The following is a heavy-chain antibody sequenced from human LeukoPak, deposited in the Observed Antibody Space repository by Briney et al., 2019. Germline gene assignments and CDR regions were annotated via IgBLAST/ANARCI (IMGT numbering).Heavy chain of an antibody. CDR2: MSYDGSNG. CDR3: ARDSGGHSSGWYGVDY. J-gene: IGHJ4*02. D-gene: IGHD6-19*01. CDR1: GFTFSSYG. Sequence: GGSLRLSCAASGFTFSSYGMHWVRQAPGKGLEWVAVMSYDGSNGNYADSVKGRFTISRDNSKNTLYLQMNSLRAEDTAVYYCARDSGGHSSGWYGVDYWGQGTLVTVSS. V-gene: IGHV3-30*03.